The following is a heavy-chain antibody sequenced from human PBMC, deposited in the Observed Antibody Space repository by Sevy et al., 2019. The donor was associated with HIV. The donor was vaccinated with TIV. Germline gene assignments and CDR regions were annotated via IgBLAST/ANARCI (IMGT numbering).Heavy chain of an antibody. CDR1: GFTFNSYW. J-gene: IGHJ6*02. CDR2: INQDGSEK. Sequence: GGSLRLSCSTSGFTFNSYWLTWVRQAPGKGLEWVANINQDGSEKNYVDSVKGRFTISRDNAQKYVFLQMRALRAADTVVYDCAREGSSYYTYYNHYGMDVWGQGTTVTVSS. CDR3: AREGSSYYTYYNHYGMDV. D-gene: IGHD3-10*01. V-gene: IGHV3-7*01.